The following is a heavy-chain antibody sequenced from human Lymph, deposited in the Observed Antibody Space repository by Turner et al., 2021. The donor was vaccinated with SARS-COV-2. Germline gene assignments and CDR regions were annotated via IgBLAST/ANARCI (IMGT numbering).Heavy chain of an antibody. CDR3: ARDIPTTADYFDY. J-gene: IGHJ4*02. CDR2: MSSSSSNI. D-gene: IGHD4-17*01. CDR1: GSTVSTYS. V-gene: IGHV3-21*01. Sequence: EVQLVVSGGGLVKPGGSLSLSRAASGSTVSTYSMTWVRQAPGKGREWISSMSSSSSNIYYADSVKGRFTISRDDAKNSLYLQMNSLRAEDTAVYYCARDIPTTADYFDYWGQGTLVTVSS.